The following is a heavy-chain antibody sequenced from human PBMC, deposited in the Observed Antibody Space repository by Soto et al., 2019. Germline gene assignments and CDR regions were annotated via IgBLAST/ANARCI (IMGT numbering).Heavy chain of an antibody. CDR3: VRGTVTPGLDY. CDR2: INQHGSEK. CDR1: GFTFNSYW. Sequence: EVQLVESGGDLVQPGGSLTLSCAASGFTFNSYWMTWVRQAPGKGLEWVANINQHGSEKDYVDSVKGRFAITRDNVKQLVFLHMDRLRVEDTAVYYCVRGTVTPGLDYWGQGSLVTVFS. V-gene: IGHV3-7*04. J-gene: IGHJ4*02. D-gene: IGHD4-17*01.